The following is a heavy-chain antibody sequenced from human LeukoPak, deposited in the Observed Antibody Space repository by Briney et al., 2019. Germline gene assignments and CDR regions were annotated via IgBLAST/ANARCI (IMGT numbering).Heavy chain of an antibody. CDR2: MNPNSGNT. D-gene: IGHD6-6*01. V-gene: IGHV1-8*02. CDR3: ARGRRYSSSSRWFDP. Sequence: ASVKVSCKASGYTFTSYAMHWVRQAPGQRLEWMGWMNPNSGNTGYAQKFQGRVTMTRNTSISTAYMELSSLRSEDTAVYYCARGRRYSSSSRWFDPWGQGTLVTVSS. J-gene: IGHJ5*02. CDR1: GYTFTSYA.